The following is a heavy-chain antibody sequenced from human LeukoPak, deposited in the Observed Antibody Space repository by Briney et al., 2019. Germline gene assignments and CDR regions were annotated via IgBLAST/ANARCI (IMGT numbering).Heavy chain of an antibody. J-gene: IGHJ5*02. Sequence: SQTLSLTCAVSGGSISSGGYSWSWIRQPPGKGLEWIGYIYHSGSTYYNPSLKSRVTISVDRSKNQFSLKLSSVTAADTAVYYCARGVDTAMVTSNWFDPWGQGTLVTVPS. D-gene: IGHD5-18*01. CDR1: GGSISSGGYS. CDR3: ARGVDTAMVTSNWFDP. V-gene: IGHV4-30-2*01. CDR2: IYHSGST.